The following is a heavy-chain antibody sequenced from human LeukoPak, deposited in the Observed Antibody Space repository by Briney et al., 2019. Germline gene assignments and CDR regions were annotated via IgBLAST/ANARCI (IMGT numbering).Heavy chain of an antibody. CDR2: IYYSGST. CDR3: AGQSYYYDSSGYYFRVIDY. Sequence: SETLSLTCTVFGGSISSSSYYWGWIRQPPGKGLEWIGSIYYSGSTYYNPSLKSRVTISVDTSKNQFSLKLSSVTAADTAVYYCAGQSYYYDSSGYYFRVIDYWGQGTLVTVSS. D-gene: IGHD3-22*01. J-gene: IGHJ4*02. CDR1: GGSISSSSYY. V-gene: IGHV4-39*01.